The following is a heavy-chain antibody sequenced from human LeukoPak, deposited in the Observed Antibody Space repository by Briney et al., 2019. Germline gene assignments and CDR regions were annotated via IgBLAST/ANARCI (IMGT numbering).Heavy chain of an antibody. D-gene: IGHD2-15*01. Sequence: SETLSLNCAVYGGSFSGYYWSWIRQPPGKGLEWIGEINHSGSTNSNPSLKSRVTISVDTSKNQFSLKLSSVTAADTAVYYCARPGRYCSGGSCYVEGGGFDPWGQGTLVTVSS. J-gene: IGHJ5*02. CDR2: INHSGST. CDR1: GGSFSGYY. V-gene: IGHV4-34*01. CDR3: ARPGRYCSGGSCYVEGGGFDP.